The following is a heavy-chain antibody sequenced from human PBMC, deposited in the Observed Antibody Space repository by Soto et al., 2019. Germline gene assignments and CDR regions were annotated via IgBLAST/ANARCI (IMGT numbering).Heavy chain of an antibody. CDR2: THHSGTT. J-gene: IGHJ4*02. D-gene: IGHD3-10*01. V-gene: IGHV4-4*02. CDR3: AREGSGSSFFDY. Sequence: QVQLQESGPGLVKPSGTLSLTCAVSGGSISSSNWWSWVRQPPGMRLGWIGETHHSGTTNYNPSLKSRVTISVDKSKNQFSLKLSSGTAADTALYYCAREGSGSSFFDYWGQGTLVTVSS. CDR1: GGSISSSNW.